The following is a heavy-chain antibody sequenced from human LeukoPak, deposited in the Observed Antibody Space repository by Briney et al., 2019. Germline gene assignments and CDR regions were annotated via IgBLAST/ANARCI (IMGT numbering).Heavy chain of an antibody. V-gene: IGHV1-18*01. Sequence: GASVKVSCKASGYTFTSYGISWVRQAPGQGLEWMGWISAYNGNTNYAQKLQGKVTMTTDTSTSTAYMELRSLRSDDTAVYYCARVGGGLRLGELSSDYWGQGTLVTVSS. J-gene: IGHJ4*02. CDR1: GYTFTSYG. CDR3: ARVGGGLRLGELSSDY. CDR2: ISAYNGNT. D-gene: IGHD3-16*02.